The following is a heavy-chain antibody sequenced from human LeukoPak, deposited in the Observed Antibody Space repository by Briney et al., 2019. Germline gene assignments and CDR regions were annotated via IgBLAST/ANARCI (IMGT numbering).Heavy chain of an antibody. Sequence: SETLSLTCAVSGYSISSGSYWGWIRQPPGKGLEWIGNMYHSGSTYSNPSLKSRVTISVDTSKNQFSLRLRSVTAADTAVYYCARLRVIDSSGFYYVDYWGQGTLVTVS. V-gene: IGHV4-38-2*01. D-gene: IGHD3-22*01. CDR1: GYSISSGSY. CDR2: MYHSGST. CDR3: ARLRVIDSSGFYYVDY. J-gene: IGHJ4*02.